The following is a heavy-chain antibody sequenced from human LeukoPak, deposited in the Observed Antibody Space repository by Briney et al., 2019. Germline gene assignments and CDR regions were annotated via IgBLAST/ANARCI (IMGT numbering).Heavy chain of an antibody. V-gene: IGHV4-39*01. CDR2: IYYSGST. Sequence: SETLSLTCTVSGGSISSSSYYWGWIRQPPGKGLEWIRSIYYSGSTYYNPSLNSRVTISVDTSKNQFSLKLSSVTAADTAVYYCARLVLLTYYDILTGSGEFDYWGQGTLVTVSS. CDR3: ARLVLLTYYDILTGSGEFDY. CDR1: GGSISSSSYY. D-gene: IGHD3-9*01. J-gene: IGHJ4*02.